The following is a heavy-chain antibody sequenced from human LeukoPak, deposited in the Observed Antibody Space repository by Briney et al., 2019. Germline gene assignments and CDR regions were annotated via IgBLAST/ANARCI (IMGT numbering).Heavy chain of an antibody. CDR3: AKWGRTYDILTGYSY. CDR2: ISGSGGST. D-gene: IGHD3-9*01. CDR1: GFTFSSYG. J-gene: IGHJ4*02. Sequence: GGSLRLSCAASGFTFSSYGMSWVRQAPGKGLEWVSAISGSGGSTYYADSVKGRFTISRDNSKNTLYLQMNSLRAEDTAVYYCAKWGRTYDILTGYSYWGQGTLVTVSS. V-gene: IGHV3-23*01.